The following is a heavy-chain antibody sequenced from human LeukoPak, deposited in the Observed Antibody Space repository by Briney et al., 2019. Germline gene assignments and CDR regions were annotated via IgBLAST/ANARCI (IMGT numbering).Heavy chain of an antibody. D-gene: IGHD6-13*01. CDR3: ARTAAAYAFDI. Sequence: GGSLRLSCAASGFTFSSYAMSWVRQAPGKGLDWVSAIGGSGGDTYYADSVKGRFTISRDNSKHTLFLQINSLRAEDTAVYYCARTAAAYAFDIWGQGTMVTVSS. J-gene: IGHJ3*02. CDR2: IGGSGGDT. V-gene: IGHV3-23*01. CDR1: GFTFSSYA.